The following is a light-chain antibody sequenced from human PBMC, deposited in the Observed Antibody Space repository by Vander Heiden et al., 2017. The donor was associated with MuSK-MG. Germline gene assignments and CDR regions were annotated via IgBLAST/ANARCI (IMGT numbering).Light chain of an antibody. V-gene: IGKV1-39*01. Sequence: DIQMTQSPSSLSASVGDRVTITCRASQSISSYLNWYQQKPGKAPKLLIYAASSLQSGVPSRFSGSGSGTDFTLTISSRQPEDFATYYCQQSYSTPLTFGNGTKVDIK. CDR1: QSISSY. J-gene: IGKJ3*01. CDR2: AAS. CDR3: QQSYSTPLT.